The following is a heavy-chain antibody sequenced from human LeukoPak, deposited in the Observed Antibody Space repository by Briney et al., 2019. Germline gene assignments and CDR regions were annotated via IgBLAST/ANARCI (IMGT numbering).Heavy chain of an antibody. CDR3: AKDPEGIVRIVGATPDY. D-gene: IGHD1-26*01. J-gene: IGHJ4*02. CDR1: GFIFNTYA. CDR2: ISDSGGST. V-gene: IGHV3-23*01. Sequence: GGSLRLSCAASGFIFNTYAMSWVRQAPGKGLEWVSVISDSGGSTYYADSVKGRFTISRDNSKNTLYLQMNTLRAEDTAVYYCAKDPEGIVRIVGATPDYWGQGTLVTVSS.